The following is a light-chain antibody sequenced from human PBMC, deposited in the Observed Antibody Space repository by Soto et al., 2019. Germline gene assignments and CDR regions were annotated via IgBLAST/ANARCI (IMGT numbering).Light chain of an antibody. CDR2: GAS. V-gene: IGKV3-20*01. CDR3: QLYGNSLT. J-gene: IGKJ5*01. Sequence: EIVLTQSPGTLSLSPGERATLSCRASQSVSSTYLAWYQQKPGLAPRLLISGASSRATGIPDRFSGSASGTDFTLTISRLEPEDFAVYYCQLYGNSLTFGQGTRLEIK. CDR1: QSVSSTY.